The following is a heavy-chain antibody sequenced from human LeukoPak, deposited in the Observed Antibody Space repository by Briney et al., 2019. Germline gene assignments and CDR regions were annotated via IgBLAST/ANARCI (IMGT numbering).Heavy chain of an antibody. CDR3: AKDGGSGMGFDP. D-gene: IGHD3-10*01. CDR2: ISSSSSYI. Sequence: GGSLRLSCAASGFTFSSYSMNWVRQAPGKGLEWVSSISSSSSYIYYADSVKGRFTISRDNAKNSLCLQMNSLRAEDAAIYYCAKDGGSGMGFDPWGQGTLVTVSS. J-gene: IGHJ5*02. CDR1: GFTFSSYS. V-gene: IGHV3-21*04.